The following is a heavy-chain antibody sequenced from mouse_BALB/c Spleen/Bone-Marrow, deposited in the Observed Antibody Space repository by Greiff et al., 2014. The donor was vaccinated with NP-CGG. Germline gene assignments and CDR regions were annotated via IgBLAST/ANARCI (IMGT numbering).Heavy chain of an antibody. CDR2: ILPGSGNT. CDR1: GYTFSSYW. J-gene: IGHJ3*01. V-gene: IGHV1-9*01. CDR3: TRQGFAC. Sequence: QVQLKESGPELMKPGASVKISCKATGYTFSSYWVEWGKQRPGHGLEWIGEILPGSGNTHYNEKFKGKATFTADTSSNTAYMQLSSLTSEDSAVYYCTRQGFACWGQGTLVTVSA.